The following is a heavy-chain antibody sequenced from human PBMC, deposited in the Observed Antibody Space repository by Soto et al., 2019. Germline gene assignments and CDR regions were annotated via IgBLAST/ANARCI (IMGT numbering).Heavy chain of an antibody. V-gene: IGHV3-33*01. CDR2: IWYDGSNK. CDR1: GFTFSSYG. Sequence: QSGGSLRLSCAASGFTFSSYGMHWVRQAPGKGLEWVTVIWYDGSNKYYADSVKGRFTISRDNSKNTLYLQMNSLRAEDTAVYYCARDPRAYSGSYSLNWFDPWGQGTLVTVSS. D-gene: IGHD1-26*01. CDR3: ARDPRAYSGSYSLNWFDP. J-gene: IGHJ5*02.